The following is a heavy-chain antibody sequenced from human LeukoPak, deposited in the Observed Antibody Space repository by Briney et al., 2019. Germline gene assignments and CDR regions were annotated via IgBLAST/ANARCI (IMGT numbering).Heavy chain of an antibody. J-gene: IGHJ4*02. D-gene: IGHD2-2*01. CDR1: GGSISSYY. V-gene: IGHV4-59*01. CDR3: ARADCSSTSCQYYFDY. CDR2: IYYSGST. Sequence: SETLSLTCTVSGGSISSYYWSWIRQPPGKGLEWIGYIYYSGSTNYNPSLKSRVTISVDTSKNQFSLKLSSVTAADTAVYYCARADCSSTSCQYYFDYWGQGTLVTVSS.